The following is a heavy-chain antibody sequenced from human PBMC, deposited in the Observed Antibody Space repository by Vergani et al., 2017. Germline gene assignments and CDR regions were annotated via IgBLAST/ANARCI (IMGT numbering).Heavy chain of an antibody. D-gene: IGHD3-9*01. V-gene: IGHV1-46*03. CDR1: GYTFSNYY. Sequence: QVQVVQSGAEVKKSGASVKVSCKTSGYTFSNYYMHWVRQAPGQGLEWMGIINPSGGHTNYAQKFQGRVTMTRDTSTSTVDMELSSLRSEGTAIYYCARGDYDILTGYRYWVQGTLVTVSA. J-gene: IGHJ4*02. CDR3: ARGDYDILTGYRY. CDR2: INPSGGHT.